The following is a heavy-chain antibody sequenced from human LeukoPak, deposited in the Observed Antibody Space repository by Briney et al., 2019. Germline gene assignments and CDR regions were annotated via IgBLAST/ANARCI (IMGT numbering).Heavy chain of an antibody. Sequence: GGSLRLSCAASGFTFSSCGMHWVRQAPGEGLEWVAVISYDGSNKFYADSVTGRFTISRDNSKSTLYLQMNSLRAEDTAVYYCAAKGYSYGNNAFDIWGQGTMVTVSS. CDR1: GFTFSSCG. D-gene: IGHD5-18*01. CDR3: AAKGYSYGNNAFDI. CDR2: ISYDGSNK. J-gene: IGHJ3*02. V-gene: IGHV3-30*03.